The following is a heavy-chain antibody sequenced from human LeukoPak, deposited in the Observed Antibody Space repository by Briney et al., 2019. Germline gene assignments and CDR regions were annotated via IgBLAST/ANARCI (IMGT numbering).Heavy chain of an antibody. J-gene: IGHJ4*02. D-gene: IGHD5-12*01. CDR3: ARGTRRGYSGYDSSYFDY. CDR1: GGSISSYY. V-gene: IGHV4-4*07. Sequence: SETLSLTCTVSGGSISSYYWSWIRQPAGKGLEWIGRIYTSGSTNYNPSLKSRVTMSVDTSKNRFSLKLSSVTAADTAVYYCARGTRRGYSGYDSSYFDYWGQGTLVTVSS. CDR2: IYTSGST.